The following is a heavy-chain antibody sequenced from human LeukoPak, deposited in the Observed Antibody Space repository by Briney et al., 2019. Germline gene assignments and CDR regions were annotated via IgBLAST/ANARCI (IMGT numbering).Heavy chain of an antibody. CDR1: GYTFTSYG. CDR2: VSTYNGNT. Sequence: ASVKVSCKASGYTFTSYGISWVRQAPGQGLEWMGWVSTYNGNTHYAQKLQGRVTMTTDTSTGTAYMELRSLRSDDTAVYYCARSSLAVAGSVFDYWGQGTLVTVSS. V-gene: IGHV1-18*01. D-gene: IGHD6-19*01. CDR3: ARSSLAVAGSVFDY. J-gene: IGHJ4*02.